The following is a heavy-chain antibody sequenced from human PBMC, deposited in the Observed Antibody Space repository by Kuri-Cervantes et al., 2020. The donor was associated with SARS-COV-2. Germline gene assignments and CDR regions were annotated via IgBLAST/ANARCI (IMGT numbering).Heavy chain of an antibody. CDR1: GGSISTYY. CDR2: LYYSGST. Sequence: GSLRLSCTVSGGSISTYYWSWIRQLPGKGLEWIGYLYYSGSTNYNPSLKSRVTISLDTSKNQFSLKLSSVTAADTAVYYCARGRRYSLPGGLDYWGQGTLVTVSS. D-gene: IGHD3-9*01. CDR3: ARGRRYSLPGGLDY. V-gene: IGHV4-59*12. J-gene: IGHJ4*02.